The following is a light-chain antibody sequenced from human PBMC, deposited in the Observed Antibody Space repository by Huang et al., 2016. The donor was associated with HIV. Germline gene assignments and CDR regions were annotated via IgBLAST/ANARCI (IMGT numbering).Light chain of an antibody. CDR2: GAS. CDR3: QQYNNWPPNT. V-gene: IGKV3-15*01. CDR1: QNINNN. J-gene: IGKJ4*01. Sequence: EIVMTQSPATLSVSPGERATLSCRASQNINNNLAWYQQKPCQAPRLLIYGASTRATDIPARFSGSGSGTKFTLTVSSLQSEDFAVYYCQQYNNWPPNTFGGGTKVEI.